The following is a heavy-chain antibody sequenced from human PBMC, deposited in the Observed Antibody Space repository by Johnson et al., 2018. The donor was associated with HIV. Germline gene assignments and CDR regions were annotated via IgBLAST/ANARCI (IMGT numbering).Heavy chain of an antibody. Sequence: MLLVESGGGLVQPGGSLRLSCAASGFTFSSYWMSWVRQAPGKGLEWVANIKQDGSEKYYVDSVKGRFTISRDNAKNSLYMQMNSLRAEDTAVYYCARERASSAFDIWGQGTMVTVSS. V-gene: IGHV3-7*01. CDR2: IKQDGSEK. CDR3: ARERASSAFDI. J-gene: IGHJ3*02. CDR1: GFTFSSYW.